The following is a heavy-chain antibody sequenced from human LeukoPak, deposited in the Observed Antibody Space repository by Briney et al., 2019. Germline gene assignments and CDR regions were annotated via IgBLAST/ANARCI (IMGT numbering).Heavy chain of an antibody. CDR1: GFPFNTYT. Sequence: GGSLRLSCAASGFPFNTYTVTWVRQAPGKGLEWVSSISSTSTNKYYADSMKGRFTISRDNAKNSLYLQINSLRVEDTALYFCARVGAGSSTSFFAIGDWGQGTLVTVSS. D-gene: IGHD2-2*01. CDR3: ARVGAGSSTSFFAIGD. J-gene: IGHJ4*02. CDR2: ISSTSTNK. V-gene: IGHV3-21*01.